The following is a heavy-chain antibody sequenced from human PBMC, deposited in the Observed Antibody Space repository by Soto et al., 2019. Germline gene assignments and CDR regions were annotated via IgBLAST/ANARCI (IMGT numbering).Heavy chain of an antibody. Sequence: GGSLRLSCAASGFTFSSYSMNWVRQAPGKGLEWVSYISSSSSTIYYADSVKGRFTISRDNAKNSLYLQMNSLRDEDTAVYYCARYCISTSCYDDFDYWGQGTLVTVSS. CDR1: GFTFSSYS. CDR2: ISSSSSTI. V-gene: IGHV3-48*02. J-gene: IGHJ4*02. D-gene: IGHD2-2*01. CDR3: ARYCISTSCYDDFDY.